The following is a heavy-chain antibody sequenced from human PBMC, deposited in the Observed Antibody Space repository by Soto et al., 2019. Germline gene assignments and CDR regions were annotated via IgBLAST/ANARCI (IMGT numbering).Heavy chain of an antibody. CDR2: ISGSGGST. D-gene: IGHD2-2*01. Sequence: EVQLLESGGGLVKPGGSLRLSCAASGFTFSSYAMSWVRQAPGKGLEWVSAISGSGGSTDYAESVKGRFTISRDNSKNPVYLQMNSLRAAATAVYYCAKDPAAIPRGAFDIWGQGTLVTVSS. CDR3: AKDPAAIPRGAFDI. J-gene: IGHJ3*02. CDR1: GFTFSSYA. V-gene: IGHV3-23*01.